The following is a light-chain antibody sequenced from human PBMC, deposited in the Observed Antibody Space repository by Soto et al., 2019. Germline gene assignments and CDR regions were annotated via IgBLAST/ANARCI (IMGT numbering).Light chain of an antibody. V-gene: IGKV3-11*01. J-gene: IGKJ4*01. Sequence: EIVLTQFPATLSLSPGERATLSCRASRSVSTFLAWYQQKPGQAPRLVVYDASKRATGIPARFSGSGSGTDFTLTISSLEPEDFAVYYCQQRSSWRVTFGGGTKVDIK. CDR3: QQRSSWRVT. CDR2: DAS. CDR1: RSVSTF.